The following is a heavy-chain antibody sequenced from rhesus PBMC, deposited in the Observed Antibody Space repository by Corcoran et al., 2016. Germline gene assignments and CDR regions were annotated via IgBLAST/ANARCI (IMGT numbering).Heavy chain of an antibody. CDR2: ISSGGSN. J-gene: IGHJ4*01. CDR3: ARAPNFGFDY. CDR1: GGSFSGYW. V-gene: IGHV4S14*01. Sequence: QVKLQQWGEGLVKPSETLSLTCAVYGGSFSGYWWGWIRQPPGKGLEWIGHISSGGSNYLNPALKSRFTLSGDTSKNQVSLKLSSVTAADTAVYYCARAPNFGFDYWGQGVLVTVSA.